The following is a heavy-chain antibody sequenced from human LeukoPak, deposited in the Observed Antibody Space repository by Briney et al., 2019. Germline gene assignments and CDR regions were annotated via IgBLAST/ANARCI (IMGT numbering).Heavy chain of an antibody. CDR3: ARRCSSTSCYDY. D-gene: IGHD2-2*01. CDR1: DGSISSYN. CDR2: IYYSGST. J-gene: IGHJ4*02. Sequence: SETLSLTCTVSDGSISSYNWSWIRQPPPQGQERIGYIYYSGSTNYIPSLKSRLTLSVDRSKNQSSLKLSSVPAADTAVYYCARRCSSTSCYDYWGQGTLVTVSS. V-gene: IGHV4-59*01.